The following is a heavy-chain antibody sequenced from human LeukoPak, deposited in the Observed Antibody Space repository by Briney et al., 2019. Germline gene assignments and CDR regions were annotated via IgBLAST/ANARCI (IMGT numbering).Heavy chain of an antibody. CDR3: ARTTEGPYFDY. Sequence: SETLSLTCTVSGGSISSSSYYWGWLRQPPGKGLEWIGSIYYSGSTYYNPSLKSRVTICVDTSKNQFSLKLSSVTAADTAVYYCARTTEGPYFDYWGQGTLVTVSS. J-gene: IGHJ4*02. D-gene: IGHD1-1*01. V-gene: IGHV4-39*01. CDR1: GGSISSSSYY. CDR2: IYYSGST.